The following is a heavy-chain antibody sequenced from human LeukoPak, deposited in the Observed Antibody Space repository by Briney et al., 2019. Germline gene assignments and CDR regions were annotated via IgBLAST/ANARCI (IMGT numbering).Heavy chain of an antibody. Sequence: GGSLRLSCTASGFRFSDFWMHWVRQAPGKGPVWVSRIRGDWHDTTYADSVKGRFTISRDNAQNTLYLQMNSLRVEDTAVYYCASDRVLGSGSLDNWGQGTLVTVSS. CDR3: ASDRVLGSGSLDN. CDR1: GFRFSDFW. D-gene: IGHD3-10*01. J-gene: IGHJ4*02. CDR2: IRGDWHDT. V-gene: IGHV3-74*01.